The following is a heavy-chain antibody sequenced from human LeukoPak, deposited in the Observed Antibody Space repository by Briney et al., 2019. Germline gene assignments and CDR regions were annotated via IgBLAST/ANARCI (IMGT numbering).Heavy chain of an antibody. Sequence: SETLSLTCTVSGGSISSYYWSWIRQPPGKGLEWIGYIYYSGSTNYNPSLKSRVTISVDTSKNQFSLKLSSVTAADTAVYYCARVISSAAYHYGMDVWGQGTTVTVSS. D-gene: IGHD3-3*02. CDR2: IYYSGST. J-gene: IGHJ6*02. V-gene: IGHV4-59*01. CDR3: ARVISSAAYHYGMDV. CDR1: GGSISSYY.